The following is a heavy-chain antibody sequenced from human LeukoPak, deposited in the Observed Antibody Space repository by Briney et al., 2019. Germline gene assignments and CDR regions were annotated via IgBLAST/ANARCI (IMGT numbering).Heavy chain of an antibody. CDR1: GFTFSSYW. Sequence: GGSLRLSCAASGFTFSSYWMSWVRQAPGKGLEWVSYISSSSSTIYYADSVKGRFTISRDNAKNSLYLQMNSLRAEDTAVYYCARDLPVDYWGQGTLVTVSS. CDR3: ARDLPVDY. J-gene: IGHJ4*02. CDR2: ISSSSSTI. V-gene: IGHV3-48*01. D-gene: IGHD4-17*01.